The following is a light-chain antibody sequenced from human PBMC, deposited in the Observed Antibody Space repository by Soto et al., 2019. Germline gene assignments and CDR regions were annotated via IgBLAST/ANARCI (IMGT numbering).Light chain of an antibody. CDR2: AAS. Sequence: DIQMTQSPSSLSASVGDRVNITCRASQGISNYLAWYQQKPGKVPKLLIYAASTLQSGDPSRFSGSGSGTDFTLTISSLQHEDVVTYYCHKYNSAPINFGGGTKVEIK. CDR3: HKYNSAPIN. V-gene: IGKV1-27*01. J-gene: IGKJ4*01. CDR1: QGISNY.